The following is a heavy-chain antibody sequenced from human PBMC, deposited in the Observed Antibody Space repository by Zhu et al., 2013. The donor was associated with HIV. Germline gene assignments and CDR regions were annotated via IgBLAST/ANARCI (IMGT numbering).Heavy chain of an antibody. CDR1: GYSFTDFY. V-gene: IGHV1-69-2*01. CDR3: AIGGFTP. J-gene: IGHJ5*02. Sequence: EVHLVQSGAEVRKPGTTVTISCKVSGYSFTDFYIHWVRQAPVGGLEWVGLVDPEDDETTYAEKFRGRVTIIADTSMSTVYLQLKYLRHEDTGIYYCAIGGFTPWG. D-gene: IGHD3-16*01. CDR2: VDPEDDET.